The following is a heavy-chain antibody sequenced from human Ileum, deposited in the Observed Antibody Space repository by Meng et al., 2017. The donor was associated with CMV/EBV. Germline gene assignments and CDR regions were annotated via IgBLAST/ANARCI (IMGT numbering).Heavy chain of an antibody. CDR3: ARSRVYWYFDL. CDR2: ISHSGIT. J-gene: IGHJ2*01. V-gene: IGHV4-34*01. Sequence: QEQLQQWGAGLLKPSETLSLTCAVYGGSFSDYYWSWIRQPPGKGLEWIGEISHSGITNYNPSLKSRVTISIDTSKKQFSLKLSSVTAADTAVYYCARSRVYWYFDLWGRGTLVPSPQ. CDR1: GGSFSDYY.